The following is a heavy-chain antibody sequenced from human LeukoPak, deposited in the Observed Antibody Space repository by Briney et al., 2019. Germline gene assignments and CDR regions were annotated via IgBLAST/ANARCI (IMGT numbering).Heavy chain of an antibody. J-gene: IGHJ4*02. Sequence: SETLSLTCTVSGGSISSYYWNWIRQPAGKGLECIGRIHTSGSTNYNPSLTSRVTMSVDTSKNQYSLKLSSVTAADTAVYYCARVICSGGSCRFDYWGQGTLVTVSS. CDR2: IHTSGST. CDR1: GGSISSYY. CDR3: ARVICSGGSCRFDY. D-gene: IGHD2-15*01. V-gene: IGHV4-4*07.